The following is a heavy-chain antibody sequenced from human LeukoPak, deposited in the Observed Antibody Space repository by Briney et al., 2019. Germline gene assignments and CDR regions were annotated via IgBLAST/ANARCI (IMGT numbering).Heavy chain of an antibody. CDR3: AKDHGTAVADFYY. CDR2: ITGTGGST. Sequence: GASLRLSCAASGFSLSTYRVSWVRQPPGKGLEWDSGITGTGGSTYYADSVKGRFTVSRDTSKNTLYLQMNSLRAEDTAIYYCAKDHGTAVADFYYWGQGTLVTVSS. D-gene: IGHD6-19*01. J-gene: IGHJ4*02. V-gene: IGHV3-23*01. CDR1: GFSLSTYR.